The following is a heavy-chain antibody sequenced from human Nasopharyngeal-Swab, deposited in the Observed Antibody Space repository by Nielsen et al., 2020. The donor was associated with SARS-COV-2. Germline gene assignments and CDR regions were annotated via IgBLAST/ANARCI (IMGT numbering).Heavy chain of an antibody. V-gene: IGHV3-53*05. CDR1: GLTVSDNF. Sequence: GGSLRLSCVASGLTVSDNFMIWVRQGPGKGLEWVAVIYSRGTTYYADSVKGRFTISTDNSKNTLYLQMSSLRLEDTAMYYCARGVHGANIISNWLDPWGQGTLVTVSS. D-gene: IGHD3-10*01. J-gene: IGHJ5*02. CDR2: IYSRGTT. CDR3: ARGVHGANIISNWLDP.